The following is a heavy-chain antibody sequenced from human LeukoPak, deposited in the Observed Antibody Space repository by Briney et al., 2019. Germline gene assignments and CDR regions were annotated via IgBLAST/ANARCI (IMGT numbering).Heavy chain of an antibody. CDR3: ARDVPDPIVVVPAALGP. Sequence: LAASVKVSCKASGGTYSSYTISWVRQAPGQGLEWRGRIIPILGIANYAQKFQGRVTITADKSTSTAYMELSSLRSEDTAVYYCARDVPDPIVVVPAALGPWGQGTLVTVSS. CDR2: IIPILGIA. J-gene: IGHJ4*02. CDR1: GGTYSSYT. V-gene: IGHV1-69*04. D-gene: IGHD2-2*01.